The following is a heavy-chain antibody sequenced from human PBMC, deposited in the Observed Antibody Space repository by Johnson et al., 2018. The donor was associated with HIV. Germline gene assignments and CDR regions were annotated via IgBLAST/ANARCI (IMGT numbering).Heavy chain of an antibody. Sequence: QVQLVESGGGVVQPGGSLRLSCAASGFTFSSFGMNWVRQAPDKGLEWVAFIRNDGSDKYYANSVKGRFTVSRDNSKNTLYLQMNSLRAEDTAVYYCATRDPTYRPGVFDIWGQGTMVTVSS. J-gene: IGHJ3*02. CDR1: GFTFSSFG. D-gene: IGHD2-8*01. V-gene: IGHV3-30*02. CDR3: ATRDPTYRPGVFDI. CDR2: IRNDGSDK.